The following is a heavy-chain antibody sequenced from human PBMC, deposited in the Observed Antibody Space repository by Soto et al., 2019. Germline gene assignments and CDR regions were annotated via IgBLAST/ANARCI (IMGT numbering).Heavy chain of an antibody. Sequence: PGGSLRLSCEGSGFIFSDHAMGWVRNAPGQGLEWVSAISGSVGSTYYADSVKGRFTISRDNSKNKLYLQMNSLRDEDTSVYYCAKDRTIASRNFDDWGQGALVTVSS. D-gene: IGHD6-13*01. J-gene: IGHJ4*02. CDR1: GFIFSDHA. CDR3: AKDRTIASRNFDD. V-gene: IGHV3-23*01. CDR2: ISGSVGST.